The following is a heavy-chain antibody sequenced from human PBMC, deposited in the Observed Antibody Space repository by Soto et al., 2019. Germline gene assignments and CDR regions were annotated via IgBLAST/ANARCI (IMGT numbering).Heavy chain of an antibody. CDR3: AVVGYYCGSETSWYDY. J-gene: IGHJ4*02. CDR2: INAGNGYT. Sequence: ASVKVSCKASGYTFTNYGMHWVRQVPGQRLEWMGYINAGNGYTQYSQRFQGRVIITRDTSASTAYMKLSSLRSEDTAVYYCAVVGYYCGSETSWYDYWGQGTLVTVSS. V-gene: IGHV1-3*01. D-gene: IGHD3-10*01. CDR1: GYTFTNYG.